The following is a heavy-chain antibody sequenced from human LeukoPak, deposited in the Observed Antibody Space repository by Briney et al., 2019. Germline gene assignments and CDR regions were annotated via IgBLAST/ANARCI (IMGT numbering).Heavy chain of an antibody. CDR3: ARRVGATEVVDY. CDR2: ISYTGVT. Sequence: PSETLSLTCSVSGGSISSSTYFWGWIRQPPGEGLEWIGSISYTGVTYYNPSLTSQVTISVDTSKNHFSLKLSSLAAADTAVYYCARRVGATEVVDYWGQGTLVTVSS. CDR1: GGSISSSTYF. J-gene: IGHJ4*02. D-gene: IGHD1-26*01. V-gene: IGHV4-39*02.